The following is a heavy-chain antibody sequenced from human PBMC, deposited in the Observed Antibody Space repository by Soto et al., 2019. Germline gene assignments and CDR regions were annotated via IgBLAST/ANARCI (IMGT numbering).Heavy chain of an antibody. V-gene: IGHV3-64D*06. Sequence: GGSLRLSCSASGFIFSESTIYWFPQFPGKGLEAISAVSTSGRSTYYADSVKDRFTISRDNSKNTLFLQMGSLRPEDTAIYYCVKQAHGLDGVAFDYWGQGTQVTVSS. CDR1: GFIFSEST. D-gene: IGHD2-15*01. CDR3: VKQAHGLDGVAFDY. J-gene: IGHJ4*02. CDR2: VSTSGRST.